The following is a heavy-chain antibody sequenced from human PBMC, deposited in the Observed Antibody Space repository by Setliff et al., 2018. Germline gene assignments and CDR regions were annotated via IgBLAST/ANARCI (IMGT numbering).Heavy chain of an antibody. CDR3: ARDAPGEYDFWSGYSRRPWFDP. CDR1: GFTFSDYY. J-gene: IGHJ5*02. D-gene: IGHD3-3*01. Sequence: GGSLRLSCAASGFTFSDYYMTWIRQAPGKGLEWVSYISRGGNTIYYADSVKGRFTISRDNSKNTLYLQMNSLRAEDTAVYYCARDAPGEYDFWSGYSRRPWFDPWGQGTLVTVSS. CDR2: ISRGGNTI. V-gene: IGHV3-11*04.